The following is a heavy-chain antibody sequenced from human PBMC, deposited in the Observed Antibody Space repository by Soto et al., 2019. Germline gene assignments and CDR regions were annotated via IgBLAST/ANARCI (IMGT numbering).Heavy chain of an antibody. Sequence: GASVKVSCKASGYTFTSYGISWVRQAPGQGLEWMGWISAYNGNTNYAQKLQGRVTMTTDTSTSTAYMELRSLRSDDTAVYYCARVGITGITGYYYGMDVWGKGTTVTVSS. CDR3: ARVGITGITGYYYGMDV. J-gene: IGHJ6*04. D-gene: IGHD1-20*01. CDR2: ISAYNGNT. V-gene: IGHV1-18*01. CDR1: GYTFTSYG.